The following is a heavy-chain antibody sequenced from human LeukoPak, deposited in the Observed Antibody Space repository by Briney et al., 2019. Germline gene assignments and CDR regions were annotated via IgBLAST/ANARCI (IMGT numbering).Heavy chain of an antibody. V-gene: IGHV3-7*02. Sequence: GGSLRLSCAASGFIFSSYWMSWVRQAPGKGLEWVANIKEDGSEKYYVDSVKGRFTISRDNAKNSLYLQMNSLRAEDTAVYYCARVKVDEGLRLYFDYWGQGTLVTVSS. J-gene: IGHJ4*02. CDR1: GFIFSSYW. CDR3: ARVKVDEGLRLYFDY. CDR2: IKEDGSEK. D-gene: IGHD2-8*01.